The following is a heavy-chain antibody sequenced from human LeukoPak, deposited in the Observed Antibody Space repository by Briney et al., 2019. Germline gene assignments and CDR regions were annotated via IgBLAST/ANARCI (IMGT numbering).Heavy chain of an antibody. J-gene: IGHJ4*02. CDR2: ISYDGSNK. CDR1: GFTFSSYA. V-gene: IGHV3-30-3*01. Sequence: GGSLRLSCAASGFTFSSYAMHWVRQAPGKGLEWVAVISYDGSNKYYADSVKGRFTISRDNSKNSLYLQMNSLRAEDTAVYYCARGRLRYSSSWGGDYWGQGTLVTVSS. D-gene: IGHD6-13*01. CDR3: ARGRLRYSSSWGGDY.